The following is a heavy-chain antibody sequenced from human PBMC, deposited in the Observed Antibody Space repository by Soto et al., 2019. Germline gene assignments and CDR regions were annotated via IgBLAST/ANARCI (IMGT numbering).Heavy chain of an antibody. CDR2: ISPKSGGA. CDR3: VSYFGYIYGL. J-gene: IGHJ4*02. D-gene: IGHD5-18*01. V-gene: IGHV1-2*02. Sequence: WVRQAPGQGLEYMGWISPKSGGAAYAQKFRGRVTMTRDTSVNLAYLHLSSLTSDDTARYHCVSYFGYIYGLWGQGTLVTFSS.